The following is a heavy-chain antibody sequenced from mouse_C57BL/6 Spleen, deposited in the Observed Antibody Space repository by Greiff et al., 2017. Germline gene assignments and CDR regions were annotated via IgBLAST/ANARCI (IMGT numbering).Heavy chain of an antibody. CDR2: INPNNGGT. D-gene: IGHD1-1*01. J-gene: IGHJ2*01. V-gene: IGHV1-22*01. CDR3: ARKYYGSSYYFDY. Sequence: EVQLQQSGPELVKPGASVKMSCKASGYTFTDYNMHWVKQSHGKSLEWIGYINPNNGGTSYNQKFKGKATLTVNKSSSTAYMELRSLTSEDSAVYYCARKYYGSSYYFDYWGQGTTLTVSS. CDR1: GYTFTDYN.